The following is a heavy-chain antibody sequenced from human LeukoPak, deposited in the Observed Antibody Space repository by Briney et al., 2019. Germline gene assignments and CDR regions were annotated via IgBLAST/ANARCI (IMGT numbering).Heavy chain of an antibody. CDR1: GFTVSDNY. CDR3: ARDSGTTVV. CDR2: IYSGGST. J-gene: IGHJ6*02. Sequence: GGSLRLSCAASGFTVSDNYMSWARQAPGQGLEWVSVIYSGGSTYYADSVKGRFTISRDNSKTTMYLQMHSLRADDTAVYYRARDSGTTVVWGQGTTVTVSS. V-gene: IGHV3-66*01. D-gene: IGHD3-10*01.